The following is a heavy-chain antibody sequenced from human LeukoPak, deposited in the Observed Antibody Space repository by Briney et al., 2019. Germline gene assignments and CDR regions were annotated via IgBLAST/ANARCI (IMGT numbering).Heavy chain of an antibody. CDR1: GFTFSSYG. V-gene: IGHV3-30*18. J-gene: IGHJ4*02. CDR2: ISYDGSNK. CDR3: AKPTTVTTSYFDY. Sequence: GGSLRLSCAAPGFTFSSYGMHWVRQAPGKGLEWVAVISYDGSNKYYADSVKGRFTISRDNSKNTLYLQMNSLRAEDTAVYYCAKPTTVTTSYFDYWGQGTLVTVSS. D-gene: IGHD4-17*01.